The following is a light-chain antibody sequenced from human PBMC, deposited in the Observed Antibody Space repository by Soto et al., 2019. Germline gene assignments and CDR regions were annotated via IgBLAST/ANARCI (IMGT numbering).Light chain of an antibody. V-gene: IGKV3-11*01. J-gene: IGKJ4*01. CDR3: QKRSNWPPLT. CDR1: QSVSSY. Sequence: EIVLTQCPATLSLSPGERATLSCRASQSVSSYLAWYQQKPGQAPRLLIYDASNRATGIPARFSGSGSGTDFTLTISRLEPEDSAVYYCQKRSNWPPLTFGGGTKVDI. CDR2: DAS.